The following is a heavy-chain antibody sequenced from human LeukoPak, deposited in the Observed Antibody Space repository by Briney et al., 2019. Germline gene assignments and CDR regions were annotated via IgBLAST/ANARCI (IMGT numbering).Heavy chain of an antibody. CDR1: GGSISSYY. V-gene: IGHV4-59*01. CDR3: ARDSLPKGMDV. Sequence: SETLSLTCTVSGGSISSYYWSWIRQPPGKGLEWIGYIYYSGSTNYNPSLRSRVTISVDTSKNQFSLKLSSVTAADTAVYYCARDSLPKGMDVWGQGTTVTVSS. J-gene: IGHJ6*02. CDR2: IYYSGST.